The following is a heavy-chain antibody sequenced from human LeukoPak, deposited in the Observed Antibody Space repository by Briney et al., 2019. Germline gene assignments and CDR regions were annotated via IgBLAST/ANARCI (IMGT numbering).Heavy chain of an antibody. Sequence: SETLSLTCTVSGGSISSYYWSWIRQPPGNGLEWIGYIYYSGSTNYNPSLKSRVTISVDTSKNQFFLKLSSVTAADTAVYYCARMSSGYYGASFDYWGQGTLVTVSS. D-gene: IGHD3-22*01. V-gene: IGHV4-59*08. J-gene: IGHJ4*02. CDR2: IYYSGST. CDR3: ARMSSGYYGASFDY. CDR1: GGSISSYY.